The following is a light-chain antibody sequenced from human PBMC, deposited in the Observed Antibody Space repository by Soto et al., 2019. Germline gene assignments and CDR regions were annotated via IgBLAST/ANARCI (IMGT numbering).Light chain of an antibody. CDR2: GST. CDR3: QSYDNSLSAYV. CDR1: SSDIGAGSE. V-gene: IGLV1-40*01. J-gene: IGLJ1*01. Sequence: QAVLTRPPSLSGAPGQRVTISCTGSSSDIGAGSEVHWYQQLPGTAPKLLIFGSTNRPSGVPDRFSGSKSATSASLAITGLQAEDEADYYCQSYDNSLSAYVFGTGTKLTVL.